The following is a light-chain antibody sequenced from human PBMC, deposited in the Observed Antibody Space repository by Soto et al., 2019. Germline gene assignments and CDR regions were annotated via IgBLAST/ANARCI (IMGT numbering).Light chain of an antibody. V-gene: IGKV1-27*01. J-gene: IGKJ1*01. Sequence: DIQMTQSPSSLSASVGDRVTITCRASQGISNYLAWYQQQPGKVPKLLIYVASTLQSGVPSRFSGSGSGTDFTLTISSLQHEDVATYYCQKHNSPPWTFGQGTKVEIK. CDR2: VAS. CDR1: QGISNY. CDR3: QKHNSPPWT.